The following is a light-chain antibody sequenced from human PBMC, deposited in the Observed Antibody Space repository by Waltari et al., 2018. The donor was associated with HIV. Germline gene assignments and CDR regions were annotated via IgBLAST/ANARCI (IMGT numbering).Light chain of an antibody. Sequence: DIEIASSLPSLSAFCGDRVTITCRPRQNVTNWLSWFQQTPGKAPKSLIYSASSFQSGVPSRFSGSGSGTNFTLTINNLQPEDSGIYYCHQYNNFPLTFGRGTKVEIK. CDR3: HQYNNFPLT. CDR2: SAS. CDR1: QNVTNW. V-gene: IGKV1-16*01. J-gene: IGKJ4*02.